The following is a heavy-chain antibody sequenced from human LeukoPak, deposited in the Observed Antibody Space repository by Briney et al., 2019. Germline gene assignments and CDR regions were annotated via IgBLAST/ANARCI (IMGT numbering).Heavy chain of an antibody. D-gene: IGHD3-3*01. CDR3: ASLTVLRFLEWLPPFDP. J-gene: IGHJ5*02. V-gene: IGHV3-21*01. CDR2: ISSSSSYI. Sequence: GGSLRLSCAASGFTFSSYSMNWVRQAPGKGLEWVSSISSSSSYIYYADSVKGRFTISRDNAKNSLYLQMNSLRAEDTAVYYCASLTVLRFLEWLPPFDPWSQGTLVTVSS. CDR1: GFTFSSYS.